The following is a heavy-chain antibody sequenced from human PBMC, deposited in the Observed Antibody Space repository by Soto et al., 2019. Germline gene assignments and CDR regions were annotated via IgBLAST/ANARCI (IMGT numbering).Heavy chain of an antibody. V-gene: IGHV3-23*01. CDR1: GFVLNNYA. D-gene: IGHD5-18*01. Sequence: GASVKVSCAASGFVLNNYAMTWVRQAPGKGLEWVSTVTASGGGTFYANSVKGRFTISRDNSRNTLHLQMSSLRVEDTALYYCAKALVPALTAKFGYWGQGTLVTVSS. J-gene: IGHJ4*02. CDR3: AKALVPALTAKFGY. CDR2: VTASGGGT.